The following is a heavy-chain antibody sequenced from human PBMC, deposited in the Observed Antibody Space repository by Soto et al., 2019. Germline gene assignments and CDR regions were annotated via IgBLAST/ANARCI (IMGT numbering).Heavy chain of an antibody. CDR3: ARAVAVPADFDY. V-gene: IGHV1-58*01. CDR2: IVVGSGNT. Sequence: SVKVSCKASGFTFTRSAVQWVRQARGQRPEWIGWIVVGSGNTKYSQKFQGRVTITRDTSASAAYMELSSLSSEDTAVYYCARAVAVPADFDYWGQGTLVTVSS. D-gene: IGHD6-19*01. J-gene: IGHJ4*02. CDR1: GFTFTRSA.